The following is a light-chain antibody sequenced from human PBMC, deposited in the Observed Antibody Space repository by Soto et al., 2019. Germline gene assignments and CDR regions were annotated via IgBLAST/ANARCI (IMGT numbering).Light chain of an antibody. CDR2: KAS. CDR1: QSIGGW. J-gene: IGKJ2*01. V-gene: IGKV1-5*03. Sequence: DIQMTQSPSTLSASVGDRVTITCRASQSIGGWLAWYQQKPGTAPNLLIYKASSLQSGVPSRFSGSGSGTEFTLTISSLQPDDFATYYCQQYSSYPYTFGQGTKLEIK. CDR3: QQYSSYPYT.